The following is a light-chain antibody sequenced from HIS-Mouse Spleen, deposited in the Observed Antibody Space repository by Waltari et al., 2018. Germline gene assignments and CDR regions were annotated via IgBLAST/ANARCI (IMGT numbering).Light chain of an antibody. CDR1: SSNIGSNY. Sequence: QSVLTQPPSASGTPGQRVTISCSGSSSNIGSNYVYWYQQLPGTAPKLRIYRNNPRPPGVPDRFSGSKSGTSASLAISGLRSEDEADYYCAAWDDSLSGPWVFGGGTKLTVL. CDR2: RNN. J-gene: IGLJ3*02. V-gene: IGLV1-47*01. CDR3: AAWDDSLSGPWV.